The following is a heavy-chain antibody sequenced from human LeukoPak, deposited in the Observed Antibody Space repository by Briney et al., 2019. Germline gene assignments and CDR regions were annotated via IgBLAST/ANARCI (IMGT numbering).Heavy chain of an antibody. J-gene: IGHJ6*03. D-gene: IGHD3-3*01. CDR3: ARDFGRRFLEWLPERYYYYYYMDV. CDR1: GFTFSSYS. Sequence: GGSLRLSCAASGFTFSSYSMNWVRQAPGKGLEWVSSISSSSSYIYYADSVKGRFTISRDNAQNSLYLQMNSLRAEDTAVYYCARDFGRRFLEWLPERYYYYYYMDVWGKGTTVTVSS. V-gene: IGHV3-21*01. CDR2: ISSSSSYI.